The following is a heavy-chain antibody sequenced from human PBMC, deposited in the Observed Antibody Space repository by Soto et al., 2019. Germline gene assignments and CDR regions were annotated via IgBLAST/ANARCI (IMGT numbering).Heavy chain of an antibody. J-gene: IGHJ4*02. CDR1: GFTFSSYA. V-gene: IGHV3-23*01. CDR3: AKDRDIVVVPAAPFDY. Sequence: GGSLRLSCAASGFTFSSYAMSWVRQAPGKGLEWVSAISGSGGSTYYADSVKGRFTISRDNSKNTLYLQMNSLRAEDTAVYYCAKDRDIVVVPAAPFDYWGQGTLVTVS. D-gene: IGHD2-2*01. CDR2: ISGSGGST.